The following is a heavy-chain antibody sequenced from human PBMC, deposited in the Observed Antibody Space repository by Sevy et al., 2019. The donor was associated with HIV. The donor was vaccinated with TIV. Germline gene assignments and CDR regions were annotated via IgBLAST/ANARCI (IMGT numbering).Heavy chain of an antibody. Sequence: SETPSLTCTVSGGSMSSYYWTWMRQPPGKGLDWFGYIYYSGNTNYNPSLKSRVTISVDTSKNQFSLRLRSATTADTAVYYCAKGGHYDSAGWDWGQGTLVTVSS. D-gene: IGHD3-22*01. CDR3: AKGGHYDSAGWD. CDR1: GGSMSSYY. CDR2: IYYSGNT. J-gene: IGHJ4*02. V-gene: IGHV4-59*03.